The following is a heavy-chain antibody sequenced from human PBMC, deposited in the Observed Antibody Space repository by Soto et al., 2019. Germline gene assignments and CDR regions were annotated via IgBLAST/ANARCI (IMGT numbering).Heavy chain of an antibody. D-gene: IGHD3-3*01. CDR3: AREDTIFVQVDRPMDV. Sequence: QVQLVQSGAEVKKPGSSVKVSCKASGGTFSSYAISWVRQAPGQGLEWMGGSIPIFGTANYAQKFQGRVTITADESTSTANMELSSLRSEDTAVYYCAREDTIFVQVDRPMDVWGQGTTVTVSS. V-gene: IGHV1-69*12. CDR1: GGTFSSYA. J-gene: IGHJ6*02. CDR2: SIPIFGTA.